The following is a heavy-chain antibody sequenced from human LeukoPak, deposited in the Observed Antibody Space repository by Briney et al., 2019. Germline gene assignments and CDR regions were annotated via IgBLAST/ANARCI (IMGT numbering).Heavy chain of an antibody. CDR2: VHKSGST. J-gene: IGHJ4*02. Sequence: SETLSLTCGVSTDSITSNWWSWVRQPPGKGLEWIGYVHKSGSTNYYPSLKSRVTISIDKSKNQLPLQLTSVPSADTAVYYCAKEMGGAPTPGAYWGEGILVTVSS. CDR3: AKEMGGAPTPGAY. D-gene: IGHD3-16*01. CDR1: TDSITSNW. V-gene: IGHV4-4*02.